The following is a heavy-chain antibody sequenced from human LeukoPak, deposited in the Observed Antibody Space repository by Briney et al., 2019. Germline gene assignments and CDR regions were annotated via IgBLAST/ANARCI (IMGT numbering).Heavy chain of an antibody. CDR1: GGSISSSSYY. J-gene: IGHJ5*02. CDR2: IYYSGST. V-gene: IGHV4-39*07. Sequence: SETLSLTCTVSGGSISSSSYYWGWIRQPPGKGLEWIGSIYYSGSTYYNPSLKSRVTISVDTSKNQFSLKLSSVTAADTAVYYCARVERAGWLRLGWFDPWGQGTLVTVSS. CDR3: ARVERAGWLRLGWFDP. D-gene: IGHD6-19*01.